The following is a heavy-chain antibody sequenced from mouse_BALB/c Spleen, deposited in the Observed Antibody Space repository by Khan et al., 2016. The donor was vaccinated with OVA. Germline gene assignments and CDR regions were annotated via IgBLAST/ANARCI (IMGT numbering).Heavy chain of an antibody. J-gene: IGHJ4*01. D-gene: IGHD1-1*01. CDR2: ISNSGTT. CDR3: ARQNYYGYAMDY. CDR1: GYSITSDYA. V-gene: IGHV3-2*02. Sequence: EVQLQESGPGLVKPSQSLSLTCTVTGYSITSDYAWNWIRQFPGNKLEWMGYISNSGTTSYNPSLKSRISITRDTSKNQFFLQLNSVTSEDTATYYCARQNYYGYAMDYWGQGTSVTVSS.